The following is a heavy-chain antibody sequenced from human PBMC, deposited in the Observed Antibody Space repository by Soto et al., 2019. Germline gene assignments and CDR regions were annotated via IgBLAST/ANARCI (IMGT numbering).Heavy chain of an antibody. V-gene: IGHV5-51*01. CDR1: GYSFISNW. CDR3: ARRGGSVGYYYYYGMDV. J-gene: IGHJ6*02. CDR2: IYPGDSDT. D-gene: IGHD2-15*01. Sequence: PGESLKISCKGSGYSFISNWIGWVRQMPGKGLEWMGIIYPGDSDTRYSPSLQGQVTISADKSNSTAYLQWSSLKASDTAMYYCARRGGSVGYYYYYGMDVWGQGTTVTVSS.